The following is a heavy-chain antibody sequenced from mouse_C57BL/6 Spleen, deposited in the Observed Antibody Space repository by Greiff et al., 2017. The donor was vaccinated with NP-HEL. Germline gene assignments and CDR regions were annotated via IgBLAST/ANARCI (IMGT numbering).Heavy chain of an antibody. D-gene: IGHD2-4*01. V-gene: IGHV3-6*01. CDR2: ISYDGSN. J-gene: IGHJ1*03. CDR1: GYSITSGYY. CDR3: ARAPLYYEDWYFDV. Sequence: VQLKESGPGLVKPSQSLSLTCSVTGYSITSGYYWNWIRQFPGNKLEWMGYISYDGSNNYNPSLKNRISITRDTSKNQFFLKLNSVTTEDTATYYCARAPLYYEDWYFDVWGTGTTVTVSS.